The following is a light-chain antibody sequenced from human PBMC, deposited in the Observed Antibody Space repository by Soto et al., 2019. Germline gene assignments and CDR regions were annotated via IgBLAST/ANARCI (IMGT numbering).Light chain of an antibody. J-gene: IGLJ2*01. CDR1: SSDVGGYNY. Sequence: QSALTQPPSASGSPGQSVTISCTGTSSDVGGYNYVSWYQQNPGKAPKVMIYEVNKRPSGVPDRFSGSKSGNTASLTVSGLQAEDEADYYCNSYGGSNNFVFGGGTKLTVL. CDR2: EVN. V-gene: IGLV2-8*01. CDR3: NSYGGSNNFV.